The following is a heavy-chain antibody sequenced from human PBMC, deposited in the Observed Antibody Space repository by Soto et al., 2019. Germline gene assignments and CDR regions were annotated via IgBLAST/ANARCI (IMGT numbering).Heavy chain of an antibody. CDR2: IWYDGSNK. Sequence: QVQLVESGGGVVQPGRSLRLSCAASGFTFSNYGMHWVRQAPGKGLEWVAVIWYDGSNKYYADSVKGRFTISRDSSKNTLYLQMNSLRAEDTPVYYCARTPKSSPSYFDYWGQGTLVTVSS. CDR1: GFTFSNYG. V-gene: IGHV3-33*01. J-gene: IGHJ4*02. CDR3: ARTPKSSPSYFDY.